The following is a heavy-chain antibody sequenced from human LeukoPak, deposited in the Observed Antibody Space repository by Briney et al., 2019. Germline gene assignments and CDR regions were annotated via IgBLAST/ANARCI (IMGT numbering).Heavy chain of an antibody. V-gene: IGHV4-30-4*08. CDR1: GFTFSDYY. D-gene: IGHD3-22*01. Sequence: KPGGSLRLSCAASGFTFSDYYMSWIRQPPGKGLEWIGYIYYSGSTYYNPSLKSRVTISVDTSKNQFSLKLSSVTAADTAVYFCARFRYDSSGYYNHDAFDIWGQGTMVTVSS. J-gene: IGHJ3*02. CDR3: ARFRYDSSGYYNHDAFDI. CDR2: IYYSGST.